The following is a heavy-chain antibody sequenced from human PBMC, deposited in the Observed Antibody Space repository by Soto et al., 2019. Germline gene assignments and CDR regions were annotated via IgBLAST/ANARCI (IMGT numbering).Heavy chain of an antibody. CDR1: GFTVSSNY. CDR2: IYSGGST. Sequence: GGSLRLSCAASGFTVSSNYMIWVRQAPGKGLEWVSVIYSGGSTYYADSVKGRFTISRDNSKNTLYLQMNSLRAEDTAVYYCARDHDSSSSRYYYYGMDVWGQGTTVTVSS. CDR3: ARDHDSSSSRYYYYGMDV. D-gene: IGHD6-6*01. V-gene: IGHV3-53*01. J-gene: IGHJ6*02.